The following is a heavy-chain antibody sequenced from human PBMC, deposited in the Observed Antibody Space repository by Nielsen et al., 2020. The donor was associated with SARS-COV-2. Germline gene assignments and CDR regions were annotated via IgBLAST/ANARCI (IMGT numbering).Heavy chain of an antibody. D-gene: IGHD2-15*01. V-gene: IGHV1-3*01. CDR1: GYTFTTYW. CDR3: ARGNCSGTTCYGLDY. Sequence: GESLKISCKTSGYTFTTYWIGWVRQAPGQGLEWVGWLNPGNGDTKYSQKFQGRVSLTRDTPATTAYMELSSLSSEDTAVYFCARGNCSGTTCYGLDYWGQGTLVSVSS. J-gene: IGHJ4*02. CDR2: LNPGNGDT.